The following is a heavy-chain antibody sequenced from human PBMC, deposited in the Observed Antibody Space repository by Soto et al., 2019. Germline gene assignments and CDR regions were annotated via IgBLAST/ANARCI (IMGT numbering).Heavy chain of an antibody. CDR1: GGSISSGGSY. CDR3: ARAPETPPIFGVVRPYFFDF. CDR2: IFYSDSF. J-gene: IGHJ4*02. Sequence: QVQLQESGPGLVKSSQTLSLTCTVSGGSISSGGSYWSWIRQRPGKGLEWIGYIFYSDSFYYTPSLKGRVVILADTSKNQFPLILSSVTDADTAVYYCARAPETPPIFGVVRPYFFDFWGQGTLVTVSS. V-gene: IGHV4-31*03. D-gene: IGHD3-3*01.